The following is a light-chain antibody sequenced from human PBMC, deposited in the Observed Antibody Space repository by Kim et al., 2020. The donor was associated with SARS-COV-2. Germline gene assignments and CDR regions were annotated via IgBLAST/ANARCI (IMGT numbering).Light chain of an antibody. CDR1: QGVRDK. V-gene: IGKV3-15*01. J-gene: IGKJ4*01. CDR3: QEYNNWPPVT. Sequence: PGESATRSCRASQGVRDKLAWYQQKTGQPPRLLIYDASTRATDIRARFSGSGSGTEFTLPISSLQSEDFALYFCQEYNNWPPVTFGGGTQVDIK. CDR2: DAS.